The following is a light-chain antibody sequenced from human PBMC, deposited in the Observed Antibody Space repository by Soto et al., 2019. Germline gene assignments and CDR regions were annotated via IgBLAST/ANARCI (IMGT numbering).Light chain of an antibody. Sequence: DIQMTQSPSSLSASVGDRVTIPCRASQTVRNYLHWYQQKPGKVPKPLIYAASTLQSGVPSRFSGTGSGTYFTLTISSLQPEDFATYYCQQSYSTPYSFGQGTKLDIK. CDR2: AAS. J-gene: IGKJ2*03. CDR3: QQSYSTPYS. CDR1: QTVRNY. V-gene: IGKV1-39*01.